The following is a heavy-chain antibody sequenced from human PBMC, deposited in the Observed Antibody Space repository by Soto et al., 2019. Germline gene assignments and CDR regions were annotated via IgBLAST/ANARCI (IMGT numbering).Heavy chain of an antibody. Sequence: SVKVSCKAAGGTFSSYGISWVRQAPGQGLEWMGGIIPMFGTATHTQNSQGRLTITADESTSTAYMELSSLRSEDTAVYFCARSVGVTTLSYLDYWGQGTLVTVSS. CDR3: ARSVGVTTLSYLDY. CDR1: GGTFSSYG. CDR2: IIPMFGTA. D-gene: IGHD1-26*01. V-gene: IGHV1-69*13. J-gene: IGHJ4*02.